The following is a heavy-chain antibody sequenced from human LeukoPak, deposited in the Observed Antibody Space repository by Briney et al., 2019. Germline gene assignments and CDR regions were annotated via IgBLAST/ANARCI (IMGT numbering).Heavy chain of an antibody. V-gene: IGHV3-7*01. D-gene: IGHD5-24*01. Sequence: GGSLRLSCAASGFTFSNYWMSWVRQAPGKGPEWVANIKQDGTDKYYVAPVKGRFTISRDNAKNSLYLQMNSLRAEDTAVYYCARVSARWLQPDNLDYWGQGTLVSVSS. CDR1: GFTFSNYW. J-gene: IGHJ4*02. CDR2: IKQDGTDK. CDR3: ARVSARWLQPDNLDY.